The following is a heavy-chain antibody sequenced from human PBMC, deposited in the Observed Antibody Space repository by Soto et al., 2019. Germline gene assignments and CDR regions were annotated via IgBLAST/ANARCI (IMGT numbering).Heavy chain of an antibody. D-gene: IGHD3-10*01. Sequence: ASVKVSCKASGYTFTTYGISWVRQAPGQGSEWMGWITAYNGNTNYARKVQDRVNMTTDTSTSTAYMELRSLRSDAAAVYYCARDYGSGSSSRFDYWGQGTLVTVSS. CDR1: GYTFTTYG. CDR2: ITAYNGNT. CDR3: ARDYGSGSSSRFDY. J-gene: IGHJ4*02. V-gene: IGHV1-18*01.